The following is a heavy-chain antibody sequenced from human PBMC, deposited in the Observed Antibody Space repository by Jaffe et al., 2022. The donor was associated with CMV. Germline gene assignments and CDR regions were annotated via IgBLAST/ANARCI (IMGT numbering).Heavy chain of an antibody. Sequence: EVQLVESGGGLVKPGGSLRLSCAASGFTFSSYSMNWVRQAPGKGLEWVSSISSSSSYIYYADSVKGRFTISRDNAKNSLYLQMNSLRAEDTAVYYCARDSRGGGTLAYYFDYWGQGTLVTVSS. V-gene: IGHV3-21*01. J-gene: IGHJ4*02. D-gene: IGHD3-10*01. CDR3: ARDSRGGGTLAYYFDY. CDR1: GFTFSSYS. CDR2: ISSSSSYI.